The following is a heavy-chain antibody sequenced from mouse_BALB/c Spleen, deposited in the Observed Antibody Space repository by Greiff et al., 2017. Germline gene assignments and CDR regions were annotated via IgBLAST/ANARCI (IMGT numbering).Heavy chain of an antibody. Sequence: VQLQQSGAELARPGASVKLSCKASGYTFTSYWMQWVKQRPGQGLEWIGAIYPGDGDTRYTQKFKGKATLTADKSSSTAYMQLSSLASEDSAVYYCARSELDYWGQGTTLTVSS. CDR1: GYTFTSYW. CDR3: ARSELDY. J-gene: IGHJ2*01. CDR2: IYPGDGDT. V-gene: IGHV1-87*01.